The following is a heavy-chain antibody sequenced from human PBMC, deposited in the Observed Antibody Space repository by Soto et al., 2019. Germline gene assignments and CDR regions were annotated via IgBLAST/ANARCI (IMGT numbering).Heavy chain of an antibody. V-gene: IGHV4-61*01. CDR2: IYYSGST. CDR3: ARGRSDDYDIPYGMDV. Sequence: SETLSLTCTVSGGSVSSGIYYWSWIRQPPGKGLEWIGYIYYSGSTNYNTSLKSRVTISVDTSKNQFSLKLSSVTAADTAVYYCARGRSDDYDIPYGMDVWGQGTTVTVSS. D-gene: IGHD3-9*01. J-gene: IGHJ6*02. CDR1: GGSVSSGIYY.